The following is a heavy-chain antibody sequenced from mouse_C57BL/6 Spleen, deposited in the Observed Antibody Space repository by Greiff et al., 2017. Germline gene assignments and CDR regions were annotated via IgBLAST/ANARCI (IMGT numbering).Heavy chain of an antibody. CDR1: GYTFTSYW. CDR2: IDPSDSYT. D-gene: IGHD2-5*01. Sequence: QVQLQQPGAELVKPGASVKLSCKASGYTFTSYWMQWVKQRPGQGLEWIGEIDPSDSYTNYNQKFKGKATLTVDTSSSTAYMQLSSLTSEDSAVYYCARLASNSYWGQGTTLTVSS. J-gene: IGHJ2*01. CDR3: ARLASNSY. V-gene: IGHV1-50*01.